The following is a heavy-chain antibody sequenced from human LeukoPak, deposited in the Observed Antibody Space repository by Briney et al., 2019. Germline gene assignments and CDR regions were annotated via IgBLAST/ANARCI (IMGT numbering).Heavy chain of an antibody. CDR2: ITSNGGST. D-gene: IGHD6-13*01. Sequence: GGSLRLSCAASGFTFSTYAMHWVRQAPGKGLQYVSGITSNGGSTYYANSVKGRFTISRDNSKNTLYLQMGSLRAEDMAVYYCARQAAGVVYWGQGTLVTLSS. V-gene: IGHV3-64*01. CDR3: ARQAAGVVY. CDR1: GFTFSTYA. J-gene: IGHJ4*02.